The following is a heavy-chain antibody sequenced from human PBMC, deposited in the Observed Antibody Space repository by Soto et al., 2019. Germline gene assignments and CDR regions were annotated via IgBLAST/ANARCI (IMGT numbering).Heavy chain of an antibody. V-gene: IGHV1-18*04. D-gene: IGHD3-10*01. Sequence: ASVKVSCKASGYNFMPYGVNWVRQAPGQGLEWMGWISPWKGNTNYAQSFQGRVTMTTDTSTSTAYMELRSLTSDDTAVYYCARDLDPSGSYYTDYWGPGXLVTVHS. J-gene: IGHJ4*02. CDR1: GYNFMPYG. CDR2: ISPWKGNT. CDR3: ARDLDPSGSYYTDY.